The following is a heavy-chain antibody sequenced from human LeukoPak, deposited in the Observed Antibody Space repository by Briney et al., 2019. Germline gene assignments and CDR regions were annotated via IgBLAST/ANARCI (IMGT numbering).Heavy chain of an antibody. D-gene: IGHD3-3*01. Sequence: ASVKVSCKASGYTFTSYGISWVRQAPGQGIEWMGWISAYNGNTNYAQKLQGRVTMTTDTSTSTAYMELRSLRSDDTAVYYCAREVMDYDFWSGYYYYYYYMDVWGKGTTVTVPS. J-gene: IGHJ6*03. CDR1: GYTFTSYG. CDR2: ISAYNGNT. CDR3: AREVMDYDFWSGYYYYYYYMDV. V-gene: IGHV1-18*01.